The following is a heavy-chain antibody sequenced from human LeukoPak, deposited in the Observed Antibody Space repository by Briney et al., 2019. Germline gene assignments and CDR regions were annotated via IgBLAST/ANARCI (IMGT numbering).Heavy chain of an antibody. Sequence: GGSLRLSXATSGFTLSIYGMHWVRQAPGKGLEWVAFIRYDGTSQYYTDSVKGRFTISRDNSMNTMYPQMNSLRVEDTAVYYCAKVGFGWYQIDYWGQGTLVTVSS. V-gene: IGHV3-30*02. J-gene: IGHJ4*02. D-gene: IGHD6-19*01. CDR2: IRYDGTSQ. CDR3: AKVGFGWYQIDY. CDR1: GFTLSIYG.